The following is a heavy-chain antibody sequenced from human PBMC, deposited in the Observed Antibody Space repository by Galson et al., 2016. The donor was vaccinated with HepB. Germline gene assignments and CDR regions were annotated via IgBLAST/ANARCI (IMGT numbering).Heavy chain of an antibody. Sequence: SLRLSCAVSGFAVRSNFMAWVRQAPGKGLEWVSLIYSGGSTYYADSVRGRFTISRDISKSTLFLEMLNLRAEDTAVYYCARVQTFYDYTWGTSRPRYFDYWGQGTLVTVSS. D-gene: IGHD3-16*02. CDR3: ARVQTFYDYTWGTSRPRYFDY. CDR2: IYSGGST. J-gene: IGHJ4*02. V-gene: IGHV3-53*01. CDR1: GFAVRSNF.